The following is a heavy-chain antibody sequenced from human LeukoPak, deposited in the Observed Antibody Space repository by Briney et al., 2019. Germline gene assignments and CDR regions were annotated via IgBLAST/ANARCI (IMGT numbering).Heavy chain of an antibody. CDR3: ATRFSGRPFDP. Sequence: PSETLSLICTASGASISSGDYHWTWIRQPPGKGLEWIGYIYSSGSTYYDPSLKSRVSISVDTSKNHFSLQLTSVTAADTAVYYCATRFSGRPFDPWGQGTLVTVSS. V-gene: IGHV4-30-4*08. CDR2: IYSSGST. CDR1: GASISSGDYH. J-gene: IGHJ5*02. D-gene: IGHD1-26*01.